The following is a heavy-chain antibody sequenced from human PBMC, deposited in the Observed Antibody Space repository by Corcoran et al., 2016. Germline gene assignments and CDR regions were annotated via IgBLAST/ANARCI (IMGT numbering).Heavy chain of an antibody. Sequence: QVQLVQSGAEVKKPGSSVKVSCKASGGTFSSYAISWVRQAPGQGLEWMGGIIPIFGTANYAQKFQGRATITADESTSTAYMEMSSLRSEDTAVYYCARGWLGYCSSTSCPYYYGMDVWGQGTSVTVSS. CDR3: ARGWLGYCSSTSCPYYYGMDV. CDR2: IIPIFGTA. D-gene: IGHD2-2*01. CDR1: GGTFSSYA. V-gene: IGHV1-69*01. J-gene: IGHJ6*02.